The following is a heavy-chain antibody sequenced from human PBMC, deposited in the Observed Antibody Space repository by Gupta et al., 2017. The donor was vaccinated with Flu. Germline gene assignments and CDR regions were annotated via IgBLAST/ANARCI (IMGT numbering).Heavy chain of an antibody. D-gene: IGHD6-19*01. CDR3: ARAGSSGYWYFDL. Sequence: ASGFTFSDYYMSWFRKTPGKGLEWISYISFSGGTIYYADSVKGRFTISRDNAKNSLYLQMNSLRAEDTAVYYCARAGSSGYWYFDLWGRGTLVTVSS. J-gene: IGHJ2*01. CDR2: ISFSGGTI. CDR1: GFTFSDYY. V-gene: IGHV3-11*01.